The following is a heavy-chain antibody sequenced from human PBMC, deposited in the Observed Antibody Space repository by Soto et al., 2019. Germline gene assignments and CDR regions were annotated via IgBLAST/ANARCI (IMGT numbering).Heavy chain of an antibody. J-gene: IGHJ6*02. D-gene: IGHD4-17*01. CDR3: ARGDATKIVVTTYYAMDV. Sequence: QVQLVQSGAEVKKPGSSVKVSCKASGGSLSNYGISWVRQAPGQGLEWMGGIIPVFGTANYAQKFQGRVTITADESTNIVYMDVTGLRSEDTAVYYCARGDATKIVVTTYYAMDVWGQGTTVTVSS. CDR1: GGSLSNYG. V-gene: IGHV1-69*12. CDR2: IIPVFGTA.